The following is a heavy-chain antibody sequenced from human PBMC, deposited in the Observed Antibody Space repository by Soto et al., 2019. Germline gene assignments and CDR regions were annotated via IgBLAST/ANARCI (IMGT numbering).Heavy chain of an antibody. CDR3: AKDPQDWLRSDFDY. CDR1: GFTFCSYG. V-gene: IGHV3-30*18. Sequence: QVQLVESGGGVVHPGTSLTLSCAASGFTFCSYGMHWVRQAPGKGLEWVAVISHDGGNRYYADSVKGRFTISRDDSKKMLYMQMTSLRVEDTAVFYCAKDPQDWLRSDFDYWGQGTLVTVSS. J-gene: IGHJ4*02. CDR2: ISHDGGNR. D-gene: IGHD5-12*01.